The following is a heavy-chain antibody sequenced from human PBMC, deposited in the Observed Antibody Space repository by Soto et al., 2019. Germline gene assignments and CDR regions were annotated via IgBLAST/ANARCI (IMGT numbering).Heavy chain of an antibody. J-gene: IGHJ3*02. CDR2: INPSGGST. Sequence: QVPLVQSGAEVKKPGASVKVSCKASGYTFTSYYMHWVRQAPGQGLEWMGIINPSGGSTSYAQKFQGRVTMTRDTSTSTVYMELSSLRSEDTAVYYCARDPPMVRGVRNRAFDIWGQGTMVTVSS. V-gene: IGHV1-46*01. CDR3: ARDPPMVRGVRNRAFDI. CDR1: GYTFTSYY. D-gene: IGHD3-10*01.